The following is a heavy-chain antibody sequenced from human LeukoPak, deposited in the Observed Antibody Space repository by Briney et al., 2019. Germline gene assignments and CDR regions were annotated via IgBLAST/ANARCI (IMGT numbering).Heavy chain of an antibody. V-gene: IGHV1-69*04. Sequence: SVKVSCKASGGTFSSYAISWVRQAPGQGLEWMGRIIPIFGIANDAQKYQGRVTITADKSTSTAYMELSSLRSEDTAVYYCARAAYDYGDPILHFDYWGQGTLVTVSS. D-gene: IGHD4-17*01. CDR1: GGTFSSYA. J-gene: IGHJ4*02. CDR2: IIPIFGIA. CDR3: ARAAYDYGDPILHFDY.